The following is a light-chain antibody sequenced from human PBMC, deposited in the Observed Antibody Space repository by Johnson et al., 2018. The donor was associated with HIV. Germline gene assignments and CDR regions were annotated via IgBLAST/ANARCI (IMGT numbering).Light chain of an antibody. CDR1: SSNIGKNY. Sequence: QSVLTQPPSVSAAPGQTVTISCSGSSSNIGKNYVSWYQQFPGTAPKLLIYENNERPSGIPDRFSGSKSGTSATLDITGLQAGDDADDYCATWDTSLSAGGVFGTGTKVTVL. CDR3: ATWDTSLSAGGV. V-gene: IGLV1-51*02. J-gene: IGLJ1*01. CDR2: ENN.